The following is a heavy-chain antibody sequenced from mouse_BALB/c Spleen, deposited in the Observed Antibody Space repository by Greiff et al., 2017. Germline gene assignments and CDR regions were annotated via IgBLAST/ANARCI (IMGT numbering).Heavy chain of an antibody. CDR3: ARDGTTAHWYFDV. CDR2: IWAGGST. CDR1: GFSLTSYG. D-gene: IGHD1-2*01. V-gene: IGHV2-9*02. Sequence: QVQLQQSGPGLVAPSQSLSITCTVSGFSLTSYGVYWVRQPPGKGLEWLGVIWAGGSTNYNSALMSRLSISKDNSKSQVFLKMNSLQTDDTAMYYCARDGTTAHWYFDVWGAGTTVTVSS. J-gene: IGHJ1*01.